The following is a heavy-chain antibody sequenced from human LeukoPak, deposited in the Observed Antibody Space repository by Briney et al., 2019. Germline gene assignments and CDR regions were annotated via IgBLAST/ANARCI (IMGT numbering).Heavy chain of an antibody. J-gene: IGHJ6*03. D-gene: IGHD1-14*01. V-gene: IGHV1-18*01. CDR3: ARFRSPYYYYYMDV. CDR2: ISPYNGHT. CDR1: GYTFTGYG. Sequence: ASVKVSCKASGYTFTGYGFIWVRQAPGQGLEFMGWISPYNGHTNYAQKSQGRVTMITDTSTSTAYVELRSLSSDDTAVYYCARFRSPYYYYYMDVWGKGTTVTVSS.